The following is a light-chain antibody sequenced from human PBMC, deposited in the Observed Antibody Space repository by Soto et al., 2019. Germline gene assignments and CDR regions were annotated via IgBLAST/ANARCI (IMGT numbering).Light chain of an antibody. V-gene: IGLV2-14*01. J-gene: IGLJ3*02. CDR1: SSDVGAYDY. Sequence: QSVLTQPASVSRSPGQSITISCTGTSSDVGAYDYVSWYQQNPGKAPKLIISEVSDRPSGVSNRFSGSKSGNTASLTISGLQAEDEANYFCSSYTTTNTLWVFGGGTKLTVL. CDR2: EVS. CDR3: SSYTTTNTLWV.